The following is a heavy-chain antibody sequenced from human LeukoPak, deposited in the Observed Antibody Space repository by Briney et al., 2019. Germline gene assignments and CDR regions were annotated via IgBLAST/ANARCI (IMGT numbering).Heavy chain of an antibody. J-gene: IGHJ4*02. V-gene: IGHV3-53*01. CDR1: GFTVSSNY. Sequence: GGSLRLSCAASGFTVSSNYMSWVRQAPGKGLEWVSVIYSGGSTYYSDSVKGRFTISRDNSKNTLYLQMNSLRAEDTAVYYCAKDLATLGYCSGGSCYPPFHWGQGTLVTVSS. CDR2: IYSGGST. CDR3: AKDLATLGYCSGGSCYPPFH. D-gene: IGHD2-15*01.